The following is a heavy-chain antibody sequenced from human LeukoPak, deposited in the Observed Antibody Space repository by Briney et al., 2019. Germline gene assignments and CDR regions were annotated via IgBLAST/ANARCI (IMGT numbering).Heavy chain of an antibody. D-gene: IGHD2-15*01. CDR2: ISSSSSTI. V-gene: IGHV3-48*01. CDR1: GFTFSSYG. CDR3: ARDALYCSGGSCYVGLDY. Sequence: GGSLRLSCAASGFTFSSYGMTWVRQAPGKGLEWVSYISSSSSTIYYADSVKGRFTISRDNAKNSLYLQLNSLRAEDTAVYYCARDALYCSGGSCYVGLDYWGQGTLVTVSS. J-gene: IGHJ4*02.